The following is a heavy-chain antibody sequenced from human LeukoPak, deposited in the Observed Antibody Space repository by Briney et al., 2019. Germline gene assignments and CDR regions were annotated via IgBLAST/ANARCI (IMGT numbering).Heavy chain of an antibody. Sequence: GASVKVSCKASGYTFTSYDINWVRQATGQGLEWMGWMNPNSGNTGCAQKFQGRVTMTRNTSISTAYMELSSLRSEDTAVYYCARVASVEMATSLFDCWGQGTLVTVSS. CDR2: MNPNSGNT. J-gene: IGHJ4*02. CDR3: ARVASVEMATSLFDC. V-gene: IGHV1-8*01. CDR1: GYTFTSYD. D-gene: IGHD5-24*01.